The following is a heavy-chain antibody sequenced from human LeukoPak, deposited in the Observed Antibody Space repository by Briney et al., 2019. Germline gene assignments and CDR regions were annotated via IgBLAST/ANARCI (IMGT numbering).Heavy chain of an antibody. CDR3: ARSSSGYYGYFDY. CDR1: GYTFTNYG. D-gene: IGHD3-22*01. Sequence: GASVKVSCKASGYTFTNYGLIWVRQAPGQGLEWLGWISTYNGHTKYTQKLQGRVTMTTDTSTSTAYMELSRLRSDDTAVYYCARSSSGYYGYFDYWGQGTLVTVSS. V-gene: IGHV1-18*01. CDR2: ISTYNGHT. J-gene: IGHJ4*02.